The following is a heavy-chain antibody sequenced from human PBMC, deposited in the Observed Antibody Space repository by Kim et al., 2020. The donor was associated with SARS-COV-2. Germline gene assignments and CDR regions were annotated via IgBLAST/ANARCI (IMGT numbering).Heavy chain of an antibody. CDR3: AKCGDWSGYSYYFDY. CDR2: ISWNSGSI. V-gene: IGHV3-9*01. D-gene: IGHD3-3*01. CDR1: GFTFGDYA. J-gene: IGHJ4*02. Sequence: GGSLRLSCAASGFTFGDYAMNWVRQAPGKGLEWVSGISWNSGSIGYADSVKGRFTISRDNAKNSLYLQMNSLRAEDTALYYCAKCGDWSGYSYYFDYWGQGTLVTVSS.